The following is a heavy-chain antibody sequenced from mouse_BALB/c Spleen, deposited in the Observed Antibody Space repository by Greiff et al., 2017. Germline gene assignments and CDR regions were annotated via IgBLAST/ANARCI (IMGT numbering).Heavy chain of an antibody. CDR2: ISYSGST. J-gene: IGHJ3*01. D-gene: IGHD1-1*01. Sequence: EVKLVESGPGLVKPSQSLSLTCTVTGYSITSDYAWNWIRQFPGNKLEWMGYISYSGSTSYNPSLKSRISITRDTSKNQFFLQLNSVTTEDTATYYCARNYYGSTPFAYWGQGTLVTVSA. CDR1: GYSITSDYA. CDR3: ARNYYGSTPFAY. V-gene: IGHV3-2*02.